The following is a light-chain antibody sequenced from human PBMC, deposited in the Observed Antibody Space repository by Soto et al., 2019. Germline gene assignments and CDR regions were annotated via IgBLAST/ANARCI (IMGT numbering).Light chain of an antibody. CDR3: ATWDDSLSAWV. Sequence: QSVLTQPPSASGTPGQRVTFSCSGSRSNIGSNYVYWYQQLPETAPKLLIYTNYQRPSGVPDRFSGSKSGTSASLAISRLRSEDEADYYCATWDDSLSAWVFGGGTKLTVL. V-gene: IGLV1-47*01. CDR1: RSNIGSNY. CDR2: TNY. J-gene: IGLJ3*02.